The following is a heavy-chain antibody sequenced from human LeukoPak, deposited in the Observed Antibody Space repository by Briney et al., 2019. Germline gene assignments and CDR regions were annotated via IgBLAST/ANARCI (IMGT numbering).Heavy chain of an antibody. D-gene: IGHD1-26*01. V-gene: IGHV3-48*04. CDR1: GFTFSGYA. Sequence: GGSLRLSCAASGFTFSGYAMNWFRQAPGKGLEWISYISSNTYTIYYGDSVKGRFTISRDNAKNSLYLQLNSLRAEDTAVYYCVRDDKWAFDYWGQGTLVTVSS. CDR3: VRDDKWAFDY. CDR2: ISSNTYTI. J-gene: IGHJ4*02.